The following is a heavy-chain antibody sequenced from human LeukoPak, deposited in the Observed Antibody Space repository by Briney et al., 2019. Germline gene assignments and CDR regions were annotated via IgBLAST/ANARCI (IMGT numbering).Heavy chain of an antibody. Sequence: SETLSLTCTVSGGSISSSSDYWGWIRQPPGKGLEWIGSIYYSGSTYYNPSLKSRVTISVDTSKNQFSLTLSSVTAADTAVYYCARRGSWSAPFAYWGQGTLVTVSS. CDR1: GGSISSSSDY. J-gene: IGHJ4*02. V-gene: IGHV4-39*01. CDR2: IYYSGST. CDR3: ARRGSWSAPFAY. D-gene: IGHD3-3*01.